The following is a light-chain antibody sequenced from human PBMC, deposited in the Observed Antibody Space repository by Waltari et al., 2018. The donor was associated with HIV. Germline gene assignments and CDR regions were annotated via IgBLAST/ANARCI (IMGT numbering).Light chain of an antibody. CDR1: SSDVGNYNL. CDR2: EVT. V-gene: IGLV2-23*02. J-gene: IGLJ2*01. CDR3: CSYGSSATFVV. Sequence: QSALTQPASVSGSPGQSITISCTETSSDVGNYNLVSWYQQYTGEAPKLLIYEVTKRPSGVSSRFSGSKSGNTASLTISDLQSEDEANYYCCSYGSSATFVVFGGGTRVTV.